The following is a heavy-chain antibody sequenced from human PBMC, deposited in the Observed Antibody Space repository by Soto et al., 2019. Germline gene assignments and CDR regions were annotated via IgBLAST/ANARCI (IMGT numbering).Heavy chain of an antibody. V-gene: IGHV1-46*01. CDR2: INPSGGST. Sequence: ASVKVSCKASGYTFTSYYMHWVRQAPGQGLEWMGIINPSGGSTSYAQKFQGRVTMTRDTSTSTVYMELSSLRSEDTAVYYFARDNKQLAAYDYCGQGTLVTVSS. J-gene: IGHJ4*02. CDR1: GYTFTSYY. CDR3: ARDNKQLAAYDY. D-gene: IGHD6-6*01.